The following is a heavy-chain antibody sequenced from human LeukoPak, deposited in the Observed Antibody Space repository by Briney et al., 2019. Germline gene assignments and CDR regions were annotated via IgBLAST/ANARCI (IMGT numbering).Heavy chain of an antibody. D-gene: IGHD2-2*01. CDR2: IYYSGST. J-gene: IGHJ4*02. CDR3: ASQLGYCSSTSCLDY. V-gene: IGHV4-39*07. CDR1: GGSISSSGYY. Sequence: SETLSLTCTVSGGSISSSGYYWGWIRQPPGKGLEWIASIYYSGSTYYNPSLKSRVTISVDTSKNQFSLKLSSVTAADTAVYYCASQLGYCSSTSCLDYWGQGTLVTVSS.